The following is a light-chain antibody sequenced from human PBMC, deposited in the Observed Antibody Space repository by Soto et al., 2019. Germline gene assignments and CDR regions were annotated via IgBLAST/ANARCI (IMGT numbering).Light chain of an antibody. Sequence: EIVMTQSPATMSVSPGERATRSCRASQSISSNLAWYQQKPGQAPRLLMFRTSSRATGFPARFSGSGSGTEFNLTISSMQSEECGVYYCKQYNNWPRATFGGGTKVEIK. CDR3: KQYNNWPRAT. J-gene: IGKJ4*01. V-gene: IGKV3-15*01. CDR2: RTS. CDR1: QSISSN.